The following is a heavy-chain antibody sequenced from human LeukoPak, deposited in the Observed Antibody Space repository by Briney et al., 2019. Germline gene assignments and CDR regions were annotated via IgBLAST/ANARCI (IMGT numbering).Heavy chain of an antibody. V-gene: IGHV4-34*11. CDR2: IYYSGST. Sequence: KPSETLSLTCAVYGGSFSGYYWSWVRQPPGKGLEWVGYIYYSGSTNYNPSLKSRVSISVDTSKNQFSLKLNSVTAADTAVYYCARVWGVTDFYDSRGAFDIWGQGTMVTVSS. CDR1: GGSFSGYY. J-gene: IGHJ3*02. CDR3: ARVWGVTDFYDSRGAFDI. D-gene: IGHD3-22*01.